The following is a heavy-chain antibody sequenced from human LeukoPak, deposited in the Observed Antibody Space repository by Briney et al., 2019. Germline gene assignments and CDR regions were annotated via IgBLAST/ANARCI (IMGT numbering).Heavy chain of an antibody. J-gene: IGHJ4*02. CDR1: GGFPSNSNYY. CDR3: VRLYYYDSSRPPL. D-gene: IGHD3-22*01. CDR2: IYYTGRA. Sequence: PSETLSLTCTVSGGFPSNSNYYWGWLRQPPGKGLDWIGNIYYTGRAYYNPSLKGRVTISVDTSQNQFSLNLNSMTAADTAVYYCVRLYYYDSSRPPLWGPGTLVVVSS. V-gene: IGHV4-39*01.